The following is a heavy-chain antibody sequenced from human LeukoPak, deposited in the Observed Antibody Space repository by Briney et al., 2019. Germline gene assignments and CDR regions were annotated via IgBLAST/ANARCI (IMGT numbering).Heavy chain of an antibody. Sequence: SVKVSCKASGGTLSSYAISWVRQAPGQGLEWMGRIIPIFGTANYAQKFQGRVTITTDESTSTAYMELSSLRSEDTAVYYCALTVSSSWYGYFQHWGQGTLVTVSS. V-gene: IGHV1-69*05. CDR3: ALTVSSSWYGYFQH. CDR1: GGTLSSYA. J-gene: IGHJ1*01. D-gene: IGHD6-13*01. CDR2: IIPIFGTA.